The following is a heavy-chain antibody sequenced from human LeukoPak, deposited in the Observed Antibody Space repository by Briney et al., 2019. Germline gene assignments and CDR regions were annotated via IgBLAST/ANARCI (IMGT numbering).Heavy chain of an antibody. J-gene: IGHJ6*04. CDR1: GFTFSSYS. D-gene: IGHD3-10*02. Sequence: GGSLRLSCAASGFTFSSYSMNWVRQAPGKGLEWVSCISSSSSYMYYADSVKGRFTISRDNAKNSLYLQMNSLRAEDTAVYYCAELGITMIGGVWGKGTTVTISS. V-gene: IGHV3-21*01. CDR2: ISSSSSYM. CDR3: AELGITMIGGV.